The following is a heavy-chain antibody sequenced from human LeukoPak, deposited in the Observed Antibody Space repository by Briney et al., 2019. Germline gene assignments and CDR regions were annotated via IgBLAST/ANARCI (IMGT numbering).Heavy chain of an antibody. Sequence: ASVKVSCKAFGYTFTDHYVHWVRQAPGQGLEWMGWINPKSGDTKYVQKLQGRLTMTRDTSLRTAYMELHRLRSDDTAVFYCATYCGGDCAPGGYWGQGSLVTVSS. V-gene: IGHV1-2*02. CDR2: INPKSGDT. CDR1: GYTFTDHY. J-gene: IGHJ4*02. CDR3: ATYCGGDCAPGGY. D-gene: IGHD2-21*01.